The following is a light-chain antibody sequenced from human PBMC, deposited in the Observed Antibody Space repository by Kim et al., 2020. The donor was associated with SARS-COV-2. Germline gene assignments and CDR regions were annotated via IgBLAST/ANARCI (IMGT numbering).Light chain of an antibody. CDR2: DAS. J-gene: IGKJ4*01. Sequence: DIVLTQSPGTLSLSPGQRATLSCRASQSVRSYLAWYQHKPGQAPRLLIYDASSRATGIPARFSGSGSGTDFTLTISSLEPEDFAVYYCQQRSNWPLTFGGGTKVDIK. V-gene: IGKV3-11*01. CDR3: QQRSNWPLT. CDR1: QSVRSY.